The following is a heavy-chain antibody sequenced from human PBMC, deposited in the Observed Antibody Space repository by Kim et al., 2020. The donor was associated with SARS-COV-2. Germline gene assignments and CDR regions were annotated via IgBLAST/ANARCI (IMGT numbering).Heavy chain of an antibody. Sequence: SETLSLTCTASGGSISGYYWSWIRQPAGKGPEWIGHVYTSGSTQYNPSLRSRGTMSVDASKNQFSLKMSSVTAADTAVYYCAGGGASSKYFDLWGRGTLVTVSS. D-gene: IGHD2-2*01. V-gene: IGHV4-4*07. J-gene: IGHJ2*01. CDR1: GGSISGYY. CDR2: VYTSGST. CDR3: AGGGASSKYFDL.